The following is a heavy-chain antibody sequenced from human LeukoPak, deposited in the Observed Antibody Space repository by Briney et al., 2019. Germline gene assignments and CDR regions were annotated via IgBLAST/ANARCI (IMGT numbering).Heavy chain of an antibody. V-gene: IGHV3-53*01. J-gene: IGHJ4*02. CDR1: GFTVSAYY. Sequence: GGSLRLSCAASGFTVSAYYMSWVRQAPGKRLECVSVIYSGGSTYYADSVKGRLTVSRDNSKNTLYLQMNSLRAEDTAMYYCARGLGYCTSSTCLLPFDYWGQGTLVTVSS. D-gene: IGHD2-8*01. CDR3: ARGLGYCTSSTCLLPFDY. CDR2: IYSGGST.